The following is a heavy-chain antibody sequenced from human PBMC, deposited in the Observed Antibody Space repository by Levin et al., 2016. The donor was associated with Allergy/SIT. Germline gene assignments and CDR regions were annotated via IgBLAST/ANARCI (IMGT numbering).Heavy chain of an antibody. D-gene: IGHD3-3*01. CDR2: ISSSSSYT. CDR3: ARGHFGVDPYYYYGMDV. V-gene: IGHV3-11*06. CDR1: GFTFSDYY. J-gene: IGHJ6*02. Sequence: GESLKISCAASGFTFSDYYMSWIRQAPGKGLEWVSYISSSSSYTNYADSVRGRFTISRDNAKNSLYLQMNSLRAEDTAVYYCARGHFGVDPYYYYGMDVWGQGTTVTVSS.